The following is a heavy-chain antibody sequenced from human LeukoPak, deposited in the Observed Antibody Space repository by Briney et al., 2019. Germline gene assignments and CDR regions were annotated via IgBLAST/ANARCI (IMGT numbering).Heavy chain of an antibody. CDR3: AKRDAKISGSDSFDI. V-gene: IGHV3-33*06. CDR2: IWNDGSHE. CDR1: GFTFSQYG. D-gene: IGHD2-15*01. J-gene: IGHJ3*02. Sequence: GGSLRLSCAGSGFTFSQYGMHWVRQAPGKALEWVAVIWNDGSHENYADSVKGRFTISRDNSENTLYLQMSSLRAEDTAMYFCAKRDAKISGSDSFDIWGQGTMVTVSS.